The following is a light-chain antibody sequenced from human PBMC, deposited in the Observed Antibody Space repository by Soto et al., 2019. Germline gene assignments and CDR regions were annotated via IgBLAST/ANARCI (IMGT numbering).Light chain of an antibody. CDR3: QQYSSWPYT. CDR2: KAS. J-gene: IGKJ2*01. V-gene: IGKV1-5*03. CDR1: VTISSW. Sequence: DIQMTQSPSTLSASVGDRVTITCPASVTISSWLAWYQQKPGKAPKLLIYKASSLESGVPSRFSGSGSGTEFTLTISSLQPDDFATYYCQQYSSWPYTFGQGANLEIK.